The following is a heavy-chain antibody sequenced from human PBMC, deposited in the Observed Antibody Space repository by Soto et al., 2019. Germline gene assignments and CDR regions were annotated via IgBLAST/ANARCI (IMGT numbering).Heavy chain of an antibody. J-gene: IGHJ4*02. CDR2: IIPIFGTA. CDR3: ARVGPRTVVTDD. V-gene: IGHV1-69*13. D-gene: IGHD2-15*01. Sequence: SVKVSCKASGGTFSSYAISWVRQAPGQGLEWMGGIIPIFGTANYAQKFQGRVTITADESTSTAYMELSSLRSEDTAVYYCARVGPRTVVTDDWGQGTLVTVSS. CDR1: GGTFSSYA.